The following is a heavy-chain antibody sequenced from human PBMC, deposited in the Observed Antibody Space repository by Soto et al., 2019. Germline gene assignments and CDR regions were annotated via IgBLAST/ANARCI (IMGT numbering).Heavy chain of an antibody. CDR3: ARKVLGFTSRADWLYCDR. V-gene: IGHV3-23*01. D-gene: IGHD3-3*01. J-gene: IGHJ2*01. CDR2: ISGGGDRT. Sequence: EVQLLESGGGLVQPGGSLRLSCVGSGFTFINYAMNWVRQTPGKGLEWVSGISGGGDRTFDADSVKGLFTISRDNSKNTVNLQRSSLGADDTVVYYCARKVLGFTSRADWLYCDRWGRGTLVTVTS. CDR1: GFTFINYA.